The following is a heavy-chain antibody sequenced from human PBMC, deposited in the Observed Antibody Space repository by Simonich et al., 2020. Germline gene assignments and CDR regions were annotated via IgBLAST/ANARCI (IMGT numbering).Heavy chain of an antibody. CDR2: INSDGSST. Sequence: EVQLVESGGGLVQPGGSLRLSCAASGFTFSSYWWHWVRQAPGKGLGWVSRINSDGSSTSYADSVKGRFTISRDNAKNTLYLQMNSLRAEDTAVYYCANSWGSGAFDIWGQGTMVTVSS. CDR3: ANSWGSGAFDI. J-gene: IGHJ3*02. CDR1: GFTFSSYW. D-gene: IGHD7-27*01. V-gene: IGHV3-74*01.